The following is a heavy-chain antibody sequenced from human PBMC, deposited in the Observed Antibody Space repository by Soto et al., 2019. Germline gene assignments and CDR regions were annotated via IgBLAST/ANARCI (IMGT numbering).Heavy chain of an antibody. CDR3: ARGTGIAAAASVY. CDR2: INAGNGNT. V-gene: IGHV1-3*01. Sequence: GASVKVSGKASGYTFTSCAMHWVRQAPGQRLEWMGWINAGNGNTKYSQKFQGRVTITRDTSASTAYMELSSLRSEDTAVYYCARGTGIAAAASVYWGQGTLVTV. D-gene: IGHD6-13*01. CDR1: GYTFTSCA. J-gene: IGHJ4*02.